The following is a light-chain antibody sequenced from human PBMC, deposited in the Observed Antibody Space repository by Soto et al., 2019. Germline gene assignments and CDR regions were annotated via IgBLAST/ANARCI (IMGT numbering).Light chain of an antibody. CDR2: DAS. Sequence: EIQMTQSPSTLSASVGDRVTITCRASQSVSYWLAWYQQKPGKAPKLLVHDASTLLSGVPSRFSGSVSGTEFIPTIGSLQPDDFATYYCQQYKSYPWTFGQGTKV. J-gene: IGKJ1*01. V-gene: IGKV1-5*01. CDR1: QSVSYW. CDR3: QQYKSYPWT.